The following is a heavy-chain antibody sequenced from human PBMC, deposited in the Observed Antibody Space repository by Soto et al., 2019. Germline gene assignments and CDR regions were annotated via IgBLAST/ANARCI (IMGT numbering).Heavy chain of an antibody. CDR1: GGSISSGDYY. CDR2: IYYSGST. J-gene: IGHJ5*02. Sequence: SETLSLTCTVSGGSISSGDYYWSWIRQPPGKGLEWIGYIYYSGSTYYNPSLKSRVTISVDTSKNQFSLKLSSVTAADTAVYYCAIAGITMIVVATRGLNWFDPWGQGTLVTVSS. V-gene: IGHV4-30-4*01. D-gene: IGHD3-22*01. CDR3: AIAGITMIVVATRGLNWFDP.